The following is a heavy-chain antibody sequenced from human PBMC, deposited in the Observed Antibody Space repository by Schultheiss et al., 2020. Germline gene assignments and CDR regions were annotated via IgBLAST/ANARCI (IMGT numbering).Heavy chain of an antibody. CDR1: GYTFTSYY. V-gene: IGHV1-46*03. CDR3: ARGLSIGCSGGSCYGVALDYYGMDV. D-gene: IGHD2-15*01. J-gene: IGHJ6*02. CDR2: INPSGGST. Sequence: AYVKVSCKASGYTFTSYYMHWVRQAPGQGLEWMGIINPSGGSTSYAQKFQGRVTMTRDTSTSTVYMELSSLRSEDTAVYYCARGLSIGCSGGSCYGVALDYYGMDVWGQGTTVTVSS.